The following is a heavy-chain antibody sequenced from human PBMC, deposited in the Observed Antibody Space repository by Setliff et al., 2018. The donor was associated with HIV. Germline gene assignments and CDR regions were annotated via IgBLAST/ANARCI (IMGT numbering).Heavy chain of an antibody. CDR1: GFSFSIYE. D-gene: IGHD4-17*01. Sequence: PGGSLRLSCAASGFSFSIYEMNWVRQAPGKGLEWLSYISSSSGTILYVDSVQGRFTISRDNAKNPLYLQMNSLRSEDTAVYYCARSPGDYLFDYWGQGTLVTVSS. CDR2: ISSSSGTI. CDR3: ARSPGDYLFDY. J-gene: IGHJ4*02. V-gene: IGHV3-48*03.